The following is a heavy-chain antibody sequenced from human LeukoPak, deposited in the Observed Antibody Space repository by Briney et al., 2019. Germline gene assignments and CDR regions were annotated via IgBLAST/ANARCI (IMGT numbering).Heavy chain of an antibody. CDR3: ARREYTAFDF. D-gene: IGHD6-6*01. CDR2: INWNGGST. CDR1: GFTFDDYG. V-gene: IGHV3-20*04. Sequence: GGSLRLSCAASGFTFDDYGMSWVRQAPGKGLEGVSGINWNGGSTGYASFVEGRFTISRENAKNSLYLQMNSLRAEDTAFYYCARREYTAFDFWGLGTLVTVSS. J-gene: IGHJ4*02.